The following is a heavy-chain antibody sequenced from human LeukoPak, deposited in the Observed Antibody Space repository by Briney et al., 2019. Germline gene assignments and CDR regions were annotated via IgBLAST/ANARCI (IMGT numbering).Heavy chain of an antibody. J-gene: IGHJ4*02. D-gene: IGHD3-3*01. CDR1: GGSFSGYY. CDR3: ARVTGLAVFGVVVIDD. CDR2: AYYSGST. Sequence: SETLSLTCAVYGGSFSGYYWGWIRQPPGKGPEWVGSAYYSGSTYYNPSLKSRLTISLDTSKNHFSLKVSSVTAADTAVYYCARVTGLAVFGVVVIDDWGQGTLVTVSS. V-gene: IGHV4-34*01.